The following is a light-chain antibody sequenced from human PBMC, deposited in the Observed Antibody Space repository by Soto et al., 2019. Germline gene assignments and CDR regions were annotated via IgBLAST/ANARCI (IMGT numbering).Light chain of an antibody. Sequence: DIQMTQSPSSLSASVGDRVTITCRASQSISSYLNWYQQKPGKAPKLLIYAASSLQSGVPSRFSGSGSGTNFPLTISILQPEDFATHYCQQIYSTPLTFAHGPRLEIK. CDR1: QSISSY. J-gene: IGKJ5*01. CDR3: QQIYSTPLT. V-gene: IGKV1-39*01. CDR2: AAS.